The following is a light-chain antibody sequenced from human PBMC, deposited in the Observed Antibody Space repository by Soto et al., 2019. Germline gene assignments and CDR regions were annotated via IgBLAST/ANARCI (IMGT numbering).Light chain of an antibody. Sequence: QSVLTQPASVSGSPGQSITISCTGTSSDVGGYNYVSWYQQHPGKAPKLMIYDVSNRPSGVSNRFSGSKSGNTASLTISGLQAEDEADYYCSSYTSSSTYYVFGTGTKVTVL. V-gene: IGLV2-14*01. CDR2: DVS. J-gene: IGLJ1*01. CDR3: SSYTSSSTYYV. CDR1: SSDVGGYNY.